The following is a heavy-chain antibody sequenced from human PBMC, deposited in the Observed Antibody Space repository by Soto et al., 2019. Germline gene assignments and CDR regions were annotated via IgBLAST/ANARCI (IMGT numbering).Heavy chain of an antibody. J-gene: IGHJ4*02. CDR1: GYTFTSYY. CDR2: IEPSGGSR. D-gene: IGHD4-17*01. V-gene: IGHV1-46*01. Sequence: ASVKVSCKASGYTFTSYYMHWVRQAPGQGLEWMGVIEPSGGSRSYTQKFQGRVTMTRDTSTSTVHMELSSLRSEDTAVYYCARTTMTFYYFDFWGQGTLVTVS. CDR3: ARTTMTFYYFDF.